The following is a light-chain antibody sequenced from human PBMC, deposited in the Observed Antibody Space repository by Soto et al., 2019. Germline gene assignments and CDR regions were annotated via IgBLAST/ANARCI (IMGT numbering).Light chain of an antibody. V-gene: IGKV1-27*01. CDR3: QKHNSAPLT. CDR2: AAS. J-gene: IGKJ4*01. Sequence: IEMTQSPYSVYASVRYRVTITCRASQGISNDLAWYQQKPGKLPKLLIYAASTLQSGVPSRFSGSGSGTDFTLTISSLQPDDIAPYYCQKHNSAPLTFGGGTKVDIK. CDR1: QGISND.